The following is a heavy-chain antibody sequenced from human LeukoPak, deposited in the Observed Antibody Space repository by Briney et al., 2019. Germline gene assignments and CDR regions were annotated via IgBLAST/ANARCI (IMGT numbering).Heavy chain of an antibody. D-gene: IGHD1-7*01. V-gene: IGHV4-34*01. CDR1: GGSFSGYY. CDR2: INHSGST. J-gene: IGHJ6*02. CDR3: ARDGITGTTDGMDV. Sequence: SETLSLTCAVYGGSFSGYYWSWIRQPPGKGLEWIGEINHSGSTNYNPSLKSRVTISVDTSKNQFSLKLSSVTAADTAVYYCARDGITGTTDGMDVWGQGTTVTVSS.